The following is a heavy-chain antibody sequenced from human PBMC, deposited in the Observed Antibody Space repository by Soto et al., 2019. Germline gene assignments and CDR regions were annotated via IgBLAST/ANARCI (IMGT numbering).Heavy chain of an antibody. CDR1: GGSISSYY. J-gene: IGHJ5*02. CDR2: SYYSGST. D-gene: IGHD4-17*01. CDR3: ARPWGFGYGDYDWFDP. Sequence: QVQLQESGPGLVKPSETLSLTCTVSGGSISSYYWSWIRQPPGKGLEWIGYSYYSGSTNYNPSLKSRVPISVDTSKNQFSLKLSSVTAADTAVYYCARPWGFGYGDYDWFDPWGQGTLVTVSS. V-gene: IGHV4-59*01.